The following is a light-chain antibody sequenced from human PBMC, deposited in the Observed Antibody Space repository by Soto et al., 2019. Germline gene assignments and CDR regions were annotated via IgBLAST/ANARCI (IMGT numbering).Light chain of an antibody. V-gene: IGLV2-14*01. CDR2: DVS. CDR1: SSDIGYYNY. CDR3: SSYASSSTLL. Sequence: QSVLTQPASVSGSPGQSITISCTRTSSDIGYYNYVSWYQQHPGKAPKLIIHDVSDRPSGVSNRFSGSKSGNTASLTISGVQAEDEADYYCSSYASSSTLLFGGGTKVTVL. J-gene: IGLJ2*01.